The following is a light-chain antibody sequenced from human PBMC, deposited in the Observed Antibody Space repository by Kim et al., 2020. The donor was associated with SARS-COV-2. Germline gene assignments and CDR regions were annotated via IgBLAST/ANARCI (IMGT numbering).Light chain of an antibody. Sequence: GQRVTISCSGSSSNLGSNTVNWYHQVPGTAPKLLIYSNDKRPSGVPDRFSGSKSGTSASLAISGLQSEDEVDYYCAAWDDSLNGWVFGGGTQLTVL. V-gene: IGLV1-44*01. CDR3: AAWDDSLNGWV. CDR2: SND. J-gene: IGLJ3*02. CDR1: SSNLGSNT.